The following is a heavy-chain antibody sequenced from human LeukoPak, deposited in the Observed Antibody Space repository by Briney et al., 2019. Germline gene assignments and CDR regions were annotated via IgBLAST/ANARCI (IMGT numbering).Heavy chain of an antibody. CDR1: GFTFSSCG. CDR3: ARDGVWRTVGSGWYEFRMDV. V-gene: IGHV3-30*03. CDR2: ISYDGSDK. J-gene: IGHJ6*02. D-gene: IGHD6-19*01. Sequence: PGGSLRLSCAASGFTFSSCGMHWVRQAPGKGLEWVALISYDGSDKYYADSLKGRFTTSRDTSKNTLYLQVNSLKTEDTAVYYCARDGVWRTVGSGWYEFRMDVWGQGTTVTVSS.